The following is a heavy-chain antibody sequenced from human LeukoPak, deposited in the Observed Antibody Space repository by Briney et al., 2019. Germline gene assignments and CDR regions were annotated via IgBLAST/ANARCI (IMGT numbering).Heavy chain of an antibody. D-gene: IGHD3-22*01. CDR3: ARTYDSPGYYSPDYYYMDV. CDR1: GGSFSGYY. J-gene: IGHJ6*03. CDR2: ICTSGST. Sequence: SSETLSLTCAVYGGSFSGYYWSWIRQPAGKGLEWIGHICTSGSTNYNPSLKSRVTMSVDTSNNEFSLKLNSVTAADTAVYYCARTYDSPGYYSPDYYYMDVWGKGTTVTISS. V-gene: IGHV4-59*10.